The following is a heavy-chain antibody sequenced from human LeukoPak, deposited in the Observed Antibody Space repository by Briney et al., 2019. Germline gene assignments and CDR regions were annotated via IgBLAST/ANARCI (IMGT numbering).Heavy chain of an antibody. J-gene: IGHJ3*02. CDR2: ISSSSSYI. V-gene: IGHV3-21*01. CDR3: AREGGYSYGSHAFDI. Sequence: PGGSLRLSCAASGFTFSSYSMNWVRQAPGKGLEWVSSISSSSSYIYYADSVKGRFTISRDNAKNSLYLQMNSLRAEDTAVYYCAREGGYSYGSHAFDIWGQGTMVTVSP. CDR1: GFTFSSYS. D-gene: IGHD5-18*01.